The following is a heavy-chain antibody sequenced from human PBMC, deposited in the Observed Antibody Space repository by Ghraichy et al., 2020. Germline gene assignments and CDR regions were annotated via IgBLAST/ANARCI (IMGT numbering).Heavy chain of an antibody. D-gene: IGHD2-15*01. CDR2: ISGSGGST. Sequence: LSLTCAASGFTFSSYAMSWVRQAPGKGLEWVSAISGSGGSTYYADSVKGRFTISRDNSKNTLYLQMNSLRAEDTAVYYCAKSTRYCSGGSCALQFFDYWGQGTLVTVSS. J-gene: IGHJ4*02. V-gene: IGHV3-23*01. CDR3: AKSTRYCSGGSCALQFFDY. CDR1: GFTFSSYA.